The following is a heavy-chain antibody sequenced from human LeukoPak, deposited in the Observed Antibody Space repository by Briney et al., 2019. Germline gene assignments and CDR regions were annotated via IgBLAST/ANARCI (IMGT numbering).Heavy chain of an antibody. CDR1: GYTFTDYF. CDR2: IDPNSGDT. V-gene: IGHV1-2*02. J-gene: IGHJ5*02. Sequence: ASLQSSFKASGYTFTDYFIHWVRPAPGQGHEWMGWIDPNSGDTDSAQKFQGRVTMTRDTATSTAYMDLRRLRSDDTAVYYCARDLCSGGSCYPGWLDPWGQGTLVTVSS. CDR3: ARDLCSGGSCYPGWLDP. D-gene: IGHD2-15*01.